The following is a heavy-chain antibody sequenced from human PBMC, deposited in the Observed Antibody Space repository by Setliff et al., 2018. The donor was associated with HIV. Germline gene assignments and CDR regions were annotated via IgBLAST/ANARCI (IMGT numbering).Heavy chain of an antibody. CDR3: ARGVRGSNKVLPALRS. J-gene: IGHJ5*02. CDR1: GGSFSDYY. CDR2: VNHSRRT. V-gene: IGHV4-34*01. D-gene: IGHD2-2*01. Sequence: PSETLSLTCALYGGSFSDYYWSWIRQPPGKGLEWIGEVNHSRRTNYNSSLKSRVTISIDTSKNQFSLTVSSVTAADTAVYYCARGVRGSNKVLPALRSWGQGTLVTVSS.